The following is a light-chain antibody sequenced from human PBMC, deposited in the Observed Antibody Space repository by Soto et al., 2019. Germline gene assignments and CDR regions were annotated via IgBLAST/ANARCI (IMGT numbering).Light chain of an antibody. CDR3: LQYNNWPWT. CDR2: GAS. Sequence: EIVMTQSPATLSVSPGGRATLSCRASQSISDTLAWYQQKPGQAPRLLIHGASTRATGFPARFSGSGSGTDFTLTISSLQSEDFAVYYCLQYNNWPWTFGQGTKVEIK. CDR1: QSISDT. V-gene: IGKV3-15*01. J-gene: IGKJ1*01.